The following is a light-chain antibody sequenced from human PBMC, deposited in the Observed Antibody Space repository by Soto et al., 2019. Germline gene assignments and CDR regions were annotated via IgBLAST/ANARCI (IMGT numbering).Light chain of an antibody. V-gene: IGLV2-14*01. CDR3: NSYTSSSTHV. Sequence: QSALTHPASVSGSPGQSITISCTGSSSDVGGHNHVSWYQQHPGKAPKLIIYEVGNRPSGVSNRFSGPKSGNTASLTISGFQAEDEADYYCNSYTSSSTHVFGTATKLTVL. CDR1: SSDVGGHNH. J-gene: IGLJ1*01. CDR2: EVG.